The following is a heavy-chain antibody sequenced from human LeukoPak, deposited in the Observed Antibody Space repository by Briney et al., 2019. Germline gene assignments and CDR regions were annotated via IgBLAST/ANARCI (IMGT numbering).Heavy chain of an antibody. CDR3: AKESESYDSSGSTFDY. CDR1: GFTFSSYW. CDR2: IKQDGSEK. D-gene: IGHD3-22*01. Sequence: GGSLRLSCAASGFTFSSYWMSWVRQAPGKGLEWGANIKQDGSEKYYVDSVKGRFNISRDDSKNTLYLQMNSLRAEDTAVYYCAKESESYDSSGSTFDYWGQGTLVTVSS. J-gene: IGHJ4*02. V-gene: IGHV3-7*01.